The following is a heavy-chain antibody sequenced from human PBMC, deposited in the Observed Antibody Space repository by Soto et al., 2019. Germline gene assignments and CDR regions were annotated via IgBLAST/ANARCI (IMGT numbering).Heavy chain of an antibody. V-gene: IGHV4-59*01. Sequence: LSLTCAVSGGSISSYYWSWIRQPPGKGLEWIGYIYYSGSTNYNPSLKSRVTISVDTSKNQFSLKVSSVTAADTAVYYCARQMTTLTTFDYWGQGTLVTVSS. CDR2: IYYSGST. CDR1: GGSISSYY. J-gene: IGHJ4*02. D-gene: IGHD4-17*01. CDR3: ARQMTTLTTFDY.